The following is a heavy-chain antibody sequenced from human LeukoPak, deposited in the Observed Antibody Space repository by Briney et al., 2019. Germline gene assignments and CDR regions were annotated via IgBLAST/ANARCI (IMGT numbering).Heavy chain of an antibody. Sequence: GRSLRLSCAASGFTFSSYGMHWVRQAPGKGLEWVAVISYDGSNKYYADSVKGRFTISRDNSKNTLYLQMNSLRAEDTAVYYCTDLFAYWGQGTLVTVSS. CDR1: GFTFSSYG. V-gene: IGHV3-30*03. CDR2: ISYDGSNK. CDR3: TDLFAY. J-gene: IGHJ4*02.